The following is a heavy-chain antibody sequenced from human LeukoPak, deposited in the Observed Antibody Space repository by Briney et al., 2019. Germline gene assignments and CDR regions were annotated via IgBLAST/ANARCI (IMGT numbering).Heavy chain of an antibody. CDR2: IYYSGST. CDR1: GDSISSYY. CDR3: ARAGGGYSYADYYYYYYMDV. V-gene: IGHV4-59*01. D-gene: IGHD5-18*01. J-gene: IGHJ6*03. Sequence: SETLSLTCTVSGDSISSYYWSWIRQPPGKGLEWIGYIYYSGSTNYNPSLKSRVTISVDTSKNQFSLKLSSVTAADTAVYYCARAGGGYSYADYYYYYYMDVWGKGTTVTVSS.